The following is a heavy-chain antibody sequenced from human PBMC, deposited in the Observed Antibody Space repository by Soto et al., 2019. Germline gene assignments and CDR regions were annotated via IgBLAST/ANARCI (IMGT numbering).Heavy chain of an antibody. V-gene: IGHV1-2*02. J-gene: IGHJ4*02. CDR3: ARDPGRIAAEDDY. D-gene: IGHD6-13*01. Sequence: SVKVSCKASGYTFTGYYMHWGRQAPGQGLEWMGWINPNSGGTNYAQKFQGRFTISRDNSKNTLYLQMNSLRAEDTAVYYCARDPGRIAAEDDYWGQGTLVTVSS. CDR2: INPNSGGT. CDR1: GYTFTGYY.